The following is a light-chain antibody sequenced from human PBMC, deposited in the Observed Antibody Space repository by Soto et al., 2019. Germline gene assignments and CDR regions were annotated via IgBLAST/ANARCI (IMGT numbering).Light chain of an antibody. CDR3: SSFTSSSNLVV. J-gene: IGLJ1*01. Sequence: QSALTQPASVSGSPGQSITISCTGTSSDVGGCKCVSWYQQHAGKAPKLMIYDVDNRPSGVSNRFSGSKSGNTASLTISGLQAEDEADYYCSSFTSSSNLVVFGTGTKLTVL. V-gene: IGLV2-14*01. CDR1: SSDVGGCKC. CDR2: DVD.